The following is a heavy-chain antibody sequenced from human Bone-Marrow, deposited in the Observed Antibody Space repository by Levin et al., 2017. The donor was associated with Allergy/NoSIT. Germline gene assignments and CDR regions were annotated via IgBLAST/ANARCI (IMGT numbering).Heavy chain of an antibody. D-gene: IGHD5-18*01. CDR1: GFTFSGHT. CDR2: IWYDGSNQ. Sequence: GESLKISCAASGFTFSGHTMHWVRQAPGKGLEWLSIIWYDGSNQFYAASVKGRFTISRDNSNNMLYLQMDSLRAEDTAVYYCARDGSWKGYGHGTLDYWGQGTVVTVSS. J-gene: IGHJ4*02. V-gene: IGHV3-33*01. CDR3: ARDGSWKGYGHGTLDY.